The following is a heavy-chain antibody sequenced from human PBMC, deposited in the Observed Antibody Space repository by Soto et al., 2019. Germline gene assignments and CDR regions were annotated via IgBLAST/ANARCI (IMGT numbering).Heavy chain of an antibody. CDR1: GGSFSGFY. CDR3: ARVTSAMDV. Sequence: QVQLQQWGAGLLKPSETLSLTCAVYGGSFSGFYWNWIRQPPGKGLEWIGEINHSGSTNYNPSLKSRVTISVDTSKNQLSLKVRSVTAADTAVYYCARVTSAMDVWGQATTVTVSS. CDR2: INHSGST. J-gene: IGHJ6*02. V-gene: IGHV4-34*01.